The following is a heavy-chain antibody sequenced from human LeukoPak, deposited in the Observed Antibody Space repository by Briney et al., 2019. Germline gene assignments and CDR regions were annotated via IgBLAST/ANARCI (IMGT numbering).Heavy chain of an antibody. CDR2: IWYDGSNK. V-gene: IGHV3-33*06. D-gene: IGHD6-6*01. CDR3: AKDAASYSSSFEYFQH. J-gene: IGHJ1*01. Sequence: GRSLRLSCAASGFTFSSYGMHWVRQAPGKGLEWVAVIWYDGSNKYYADSVKGRFTISRDNSKNTLYLQMNSLRAEDTAVYYCAKDAASYSSSFEYFQHWGQGTLVTVSS. CDR1: GFTFSSYG.